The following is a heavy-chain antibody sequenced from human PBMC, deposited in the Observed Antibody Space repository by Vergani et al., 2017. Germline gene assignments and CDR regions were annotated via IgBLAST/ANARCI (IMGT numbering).Heavy chain of an antibody. J-gene: IGHJ4*02. CDR3: ARDYGSGRGTRREYYFDY. CDR2: ISAYNGNT. D-gene: IGHD3-10*01. Sequence: VQLVQSGAEVKKPGESLKISCKGSGYTFTSYGISWVRQAPGQGLEWMGWISAYNGNTNDAQKLQGRVTMTTDTSTSTAYMELRSLRSDDTAVYYCARDYGSGRGTRREYYFDYWGQGTLVTVSS. V-gene: IGHV1-18*01. CDR1: GYTFTSYG.